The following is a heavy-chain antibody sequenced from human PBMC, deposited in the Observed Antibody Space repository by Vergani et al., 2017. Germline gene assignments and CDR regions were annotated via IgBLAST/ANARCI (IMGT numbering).Heavy chain of an antibody. D-gene: IGHD2-2*01. CDR1: GGSFSGYY. V-gene: IGHV4-34*01. CDR2: INHSGST. J-gene: IGHJ4*01. Sequence: QVQLQQWGAGLLKPSETLSLTCAVYGGSFSGYYWSWIRQPPGKGLEWIGEINHSGSTNYNPSLKSRVTISVDTSKNQFSLKLSSVTAADTAVYYCARGKGCSGTGCWTGGSDFWGQGTMVTVSS. CDR3: ARGKGCSGTGCWTGGSDF.